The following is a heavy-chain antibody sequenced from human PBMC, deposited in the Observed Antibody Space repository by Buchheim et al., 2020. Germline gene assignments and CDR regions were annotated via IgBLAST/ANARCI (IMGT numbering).Heavy chain of an antibody. V-gene: IGHV3-74*01. J-gene: IGHJ4*02. CDR1: GFTFSNYW. CDR2: IDADGSTT. CDR3: ARGYSGTYLIDY. D-gene: IGHD1-26*01. Sequence: EVQLVESGGGLVQPGGSLRLSCTASGFTFSNYWMQWVRQAPGKGLVWVSRIDADGSTTSYADSVQGRFTISRDNAKNTLYLQLKRLRAEDTAVDYCARGYSGTYLIDYWGQGTL.